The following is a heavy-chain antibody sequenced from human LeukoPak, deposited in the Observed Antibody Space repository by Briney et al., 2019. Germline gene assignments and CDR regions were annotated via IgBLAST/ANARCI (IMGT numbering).Heavy chain of an antibody. CDR2: ISSNGGST. D-gene: IGHD6-19*01. Sequence: GGSLRLSCAASGFTFSSYAMHWVRQAPGKGLEYVSAISSNGGSTYYANSVKGRFTISRDNSKNTLYLQMGSLRAEDMAVYYCARVPGIAVAGYYYMDVWGKGTTVTISS. V-gene: IGHV3-64*01. CDR3: ARVPGIAVAGYYYMDV. CDR1: GFTFSSYA. J-gene: IGHJ6*03.